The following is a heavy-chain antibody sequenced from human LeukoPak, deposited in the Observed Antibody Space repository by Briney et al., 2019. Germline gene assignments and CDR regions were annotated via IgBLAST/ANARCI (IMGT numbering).Heavy chain of an antibody. Sequence: ASVKVSCKASGYTFTGYYMHWVRQAPGQGLEWMEWINPNSGGTNYAQKFQGRVTMTRDTSISTAYMELSRLRSDDTAVYYCARPNYDFWSGYPNWFDPWGQGTLVTVSS. CDR3: ARPNYDFWSGYPNWFDP. J-gene: IGHJ5*02. CDR1: GYTFTGYY. V-gene: IGHV1-2*02. CDR2: INPNSGGT. D-gene: IGHD3-3*01.